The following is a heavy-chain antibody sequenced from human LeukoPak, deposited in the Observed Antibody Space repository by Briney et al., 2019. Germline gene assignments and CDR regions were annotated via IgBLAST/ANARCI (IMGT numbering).Heavy chain of an antibody. CDR1: GFTFSSYA. J-gene: IGHJ4*02. CDR2: ISYSGGTT. Sequence: PGGSLRLSCAASGFTFSSYAMSWVRQAPGKGLERVSAISYSGGTTYYADSVKGRFTISRDNAKNPVYLQMNSLRAEDTAVYYCAREQYGGKDYWGQGNLVTVSS. V-gene: IGHV3-23*01. CDR3: AREQYGGKDY. D-gene: IGHD4-23*01.